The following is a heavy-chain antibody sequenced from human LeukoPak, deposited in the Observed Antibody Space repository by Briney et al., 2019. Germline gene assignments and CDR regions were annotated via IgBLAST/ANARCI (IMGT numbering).Heavy chain of an antibody. CDR1: GYSFTSYC. J-gene: IGHJ3*01. CDR3: GMSGDRVPLQDDVFDV. V-gene: IGHV5-51*01. D-gene: IGHD1-26*01. Sequence: PGESLKISCKVSGYSFTSYCIGWVRQMPGKGLEWMGIIYPGDSSPTYSPSFQGQVTISVDKPINTAYLQWSSLQASDTAMYYCGMSGDRVPLQDDVFDVWGQGTMVAVST. CDR2: IYPGDSSP.